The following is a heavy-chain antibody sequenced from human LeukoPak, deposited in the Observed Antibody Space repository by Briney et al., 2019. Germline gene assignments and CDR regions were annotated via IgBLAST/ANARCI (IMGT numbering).Heavy chain of an antibody. CDR2: INSKTDGGTT. Sequence: GGSLRLSCAASGFTFSNAWMSWVRQAPGKGLEWVGRINSKTDGGTTDYAAPVKGRFTISRDDSKNTLYLQMNSLKTEDTAVYYCTTDGVWAAAGTDAFDIWGQGTMATVSS. D-gene: IGHD6-13*01. CDR3: TTDGVWAAAGTDAFDI. J-gene: IGHJ3*02. CDR1: GFTFSNAW. V-gene: IGHV3-15*01.